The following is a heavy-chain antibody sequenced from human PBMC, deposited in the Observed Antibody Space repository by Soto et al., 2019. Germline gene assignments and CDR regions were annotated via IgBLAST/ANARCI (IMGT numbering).Heavy chain of an antibody. D-gene: IGHD3-16*01. CDR1: GGSMSSHY. CDR2: ISYSGST. Sequence: TLSLTCTVSGGSMSSHYWTWLRQPPGKGLEWIGYISYSGSTYYNPSLKSRVTISADTSRDQFSLKLSSVIAADTAVYYCARADPDASVGYWGQGTLVTVSS. J-gene: IGHJ4*02. CDR3: ARADPDASVGY. V-gene: IGHV4-59*11.